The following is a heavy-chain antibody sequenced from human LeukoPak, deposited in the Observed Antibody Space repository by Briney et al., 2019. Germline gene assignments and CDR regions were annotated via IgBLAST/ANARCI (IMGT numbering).Heavy chain of an antibody. CDR2: ISASGSNT. J-gene: IGHJ4*02. CDR1: GFTFSSYD. CDR3: VKAAVPGVKYYFDH. Sequence: GGSLRLSCAASGFTFSSYDMSWVRQVPGTGLEWVSGISASGSNTYYSDSVKGRATISRDHSQNTLSLQMNTLRAEDTAVYYCVKAAVPGVKYYFDHWGQGTLVTVSS. D-gene: IGHD2-8*01. V-gene: IGHV3-23*01.